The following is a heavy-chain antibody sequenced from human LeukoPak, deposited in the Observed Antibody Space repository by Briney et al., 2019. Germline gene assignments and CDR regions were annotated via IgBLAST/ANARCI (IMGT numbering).Heavy chain of an antibody. J-gene: IGHJ4*02. V-gene: IGHV3-23*01. Sequence: GGSLRPPCAASGFTSSSYAMSWVRQAPGKGLEWVSAISGSGGSTYYADSVKGRFTISRDNSKNTLYLQMNSLRAEDTAVYYCAKDLTGARSFDYWGQGTLVTVSS. CDR2: ISGSGGST. CDR1: GFTSSSYA. CDR3: AKDLTGARSFDY. D-gene: IGHD1-26*01.